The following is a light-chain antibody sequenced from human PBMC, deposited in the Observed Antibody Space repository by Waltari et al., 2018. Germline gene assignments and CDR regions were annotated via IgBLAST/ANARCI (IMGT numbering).Light chain of an antibody. CDR1: NSDIGDSNY. J-gene: IGLJ2*01. V-gene: IGLV2-23*02. CDR3: CSYAGRKTLI. CDR2: DVV. Sequence: QSALTQPASVSGSPGQSLTISCTGTNSDIGDSNYLSWYQQHPGRVPKLIIYDVVKRPSGISDRFSGSKSGNTASLTISGLQPEDESHYFCCSYAGRKTLIFGGGTELTV.